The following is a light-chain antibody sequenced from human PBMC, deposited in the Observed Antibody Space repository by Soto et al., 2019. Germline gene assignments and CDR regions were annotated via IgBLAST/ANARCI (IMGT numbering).Light chain of an antibody. CDR1: QSISSW. Sequence: DIQMTQSPSTLSASVGDRVTITCRASQSISSWLAWYQQKPGKAPKLLIYDASSLESGVPSRFSGSGSGTEFTLTISSLQPDDFATYYCQQYAGTFGGGTKVEIK. CDR3: QQYAGT. J-gene: IGKJ4*01. V-gene: IGKV1-5*01. CDR2: DAS.